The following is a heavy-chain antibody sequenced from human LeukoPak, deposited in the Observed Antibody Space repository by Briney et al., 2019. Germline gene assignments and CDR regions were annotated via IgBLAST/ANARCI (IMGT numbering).Heavy chain of an antibody. J-gene: IGHJ4*02. D-gene: IGHD3-16*02. CDR3: ARVALIENSEGGYRWFDY. Sequence: PGGSLRLSCAASGLTFTTYWMSWVRQAPGKGLVWVPRINSDGSKTDYADSVKGRFTISRDNAKNTLYLQMNSLRGDDTAVYYCARVALIENSEGGYRWFDYWGQGTLVTVSS. CDR1: GLTFTTYW. V-gene: IGHV3-74*01. CDR2: INSDGSKT.